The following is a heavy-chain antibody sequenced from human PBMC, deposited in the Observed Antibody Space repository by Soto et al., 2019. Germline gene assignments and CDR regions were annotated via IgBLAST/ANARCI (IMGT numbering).Heavy chain of an antibody. V-gene: IGHV3-74*01. J-gene: IGHJ3*02. CDR1: LFTFSIYW. D-gene: IGHD3-10*01. CDR2: INSDGSST. Sequence: GGSLRLSCSASLFTFSIYWMHWFRQAPGKGLVWVSRINSDGSSTSYADSVKGRFTISRDNAKNTLYLQMNSLRAEDTAVYYCAREGLTRPRGAFDIWGQGTMVTVSS. CDR3: AREGLTRPRGAFDI.